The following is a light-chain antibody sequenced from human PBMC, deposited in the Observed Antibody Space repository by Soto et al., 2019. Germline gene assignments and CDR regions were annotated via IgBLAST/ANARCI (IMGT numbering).Light chain of an antibody. V-gene: IGLV2-14*03. CDR3: NSYTSSSTYV. CDR2: DVT. J-gene: IGLJ1*01. CDR1: SSDVGGFNY. Sequence: ALAYPSSGSGSPGQSITISCTGTSSDVGGFNYVSWYKQHPGKAPKLMIYDVTNRPSGVSYRFSGSKSGNTASLTISGLQAEDEADYYCNSYTSSSTYVFGTGTKVTVL.